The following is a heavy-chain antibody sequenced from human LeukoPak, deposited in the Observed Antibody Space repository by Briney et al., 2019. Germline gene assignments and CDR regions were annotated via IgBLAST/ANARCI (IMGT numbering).Heavy chain of an antibody. CDR1: GFTFSSYW. CDR3: ARGNYYGSGRAFDI. Sequence: PGGSLRLSCAASGFTFSSYWMSWVRQAPGKGLEWVANIKQDGSEKYYVDSVKGRFTISRDNAKNSLYLQMNSLRAEDTAVYYCARGNYYGSGRAFDIWGQGTMVTVSS. J-gene: IGHJ3*02. V-gene: IGHV3-7*01. CDR2: IKQDGSEK. D-gene: IGHD3-10*01.